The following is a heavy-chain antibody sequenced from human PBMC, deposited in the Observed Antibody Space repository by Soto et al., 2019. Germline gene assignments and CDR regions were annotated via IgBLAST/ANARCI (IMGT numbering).Heavy chain of an antibody. CDR2: IYYSGST. Sequence: SETLSLTCTVSGGSISSSSYYWGWIRQPPGKGLEWIGSIYYSGSTYYNPSLKSRVTISVDTSKNQFSLKLSSVTAADTAVYYCARGKGGYSPFDYWGQGTLVTVSS. V-gene: IGHV4-39*07. CDR3: ARGKGGYSPFDY. J-gene: IGHJ4*02. D-gene: IGHD2-15*01. CDR1: GGSISSSSYY.